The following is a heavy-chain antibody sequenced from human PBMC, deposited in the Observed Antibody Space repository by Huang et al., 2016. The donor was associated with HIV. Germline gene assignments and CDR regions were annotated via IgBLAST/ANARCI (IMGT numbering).Heavy chain of an antibody. V-gene: IGHV3-30*02. D-gene: IGHD4-4*01. CDR1: EFTFSNFG. J-gene: IGHJ4*02. CDR3: RKDRFVSN. CDR2: IRNDGTNI. Sequence: QVQLVESGGGVVQPGGSLRLSCAASEFTFSNFGMHWVRQGPGRGLEWVAFIRNDGTNIYYSDSVKGRFIISRDNSRNTLFLQMNSLRVDDTGKYYCRKDRFVSNWGQGSLVIVSS.